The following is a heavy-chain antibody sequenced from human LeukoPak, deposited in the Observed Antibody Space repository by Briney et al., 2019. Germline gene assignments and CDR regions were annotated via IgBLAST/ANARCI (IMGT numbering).Heavy chain of an antibody. V-gene: IGHV3-73*01. CDR3: TRPQYYYDSSGYFTDY. J-gene: IGHJ4*02. CDR2: IRSKANSYAT. Sequence: PGGSLKLSCAASGFTFSGSAMHWVRQASGKGLEWVGRIRSKANSYATAYAASVKGRFTISRDDSKNTAYLQMNSLKTEDTAVYYCTRPQYYYDSSGYFTDYWGQGTLVTVSS. D-gene: IGHD3-22*01. CDR1: GFTFSGSA.